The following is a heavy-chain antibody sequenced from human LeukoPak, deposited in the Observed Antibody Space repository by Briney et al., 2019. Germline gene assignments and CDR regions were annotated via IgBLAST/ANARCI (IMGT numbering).Heavy chain of an antibody. CDR3: ARRYYYGSGSYYNRPNWFDP. D-gene: IGHD3-10*01. J-gene: IGHJ5*02. CDR1: GGTFSSYA. V-gene: IGHV1-69*13. CDR2: IIPIFGTA. Sequence: ASVKVSCKASGGTFSSYAISWVRQAPGQGLEWMGGIIPIFGTANYAQKFQGRVTITADESTSTAYMELSSLRSEDTAVYYCARRYYYGSGSYYNRPNWFDPWGQGTPVTVSS.